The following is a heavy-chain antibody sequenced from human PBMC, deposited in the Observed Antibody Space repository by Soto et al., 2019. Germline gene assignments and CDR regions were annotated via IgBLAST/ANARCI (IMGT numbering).Heavy chain of an antibody. D-gene: IGHD5-18*01. CDR2: ISYDGSNK. Sequence: GGSLRLSCAPSGFTFSSHAMHWVRQAPGKGLEWVAFISYDGSNKYYGDSVKGRFTISRDNSKNTLSLQMNSLRTEDTAVYYCARGGGYSYGHDAFDIWGQGTLVTVSS. CDR1: GFTFSSHA. J-gene: IGHJ3*02. V-gene: IGHV3-30-3*01. CDR3: ARGGGYSYGHDAFDI.